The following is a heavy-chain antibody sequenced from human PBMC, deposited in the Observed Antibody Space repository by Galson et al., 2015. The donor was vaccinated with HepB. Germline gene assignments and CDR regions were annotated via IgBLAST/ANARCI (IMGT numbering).Heavy chain of an antibody. CDR1: GDSVSSNSAA. J-gene: IGHJ4*02. CDR2: TYYRSKWYN. V-gene: IGHV6-1*01. Sequence: CAIFGDSVSSNSAAWNWIRQSPSRGLEWLGRTYYRSKWYNDYAVSVKSRITINPDTSKNQFSLQLNSVTPEDTAVYYCARDLGYCSSTSCSWFDYWGQGTLVTVSS. CDR3: ARDLGYCSSTSCSWFDY. D-gene: IGHD2-2*01.